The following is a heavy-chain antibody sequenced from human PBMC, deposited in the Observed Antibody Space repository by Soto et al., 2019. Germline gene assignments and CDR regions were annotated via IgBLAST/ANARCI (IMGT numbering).Heavy chain of an antibody. D-gene: IGHD6-19*01. Sequence: GGSLRLSCVASGFSFSSYAMNWARQAPGKGLECVSYISSGSSSGTTRYYADSVKGRFTISRDNAKNSLYLQMNSLRDEDTAVYYCATSGSSGWDFDYWGPGTLVTVSS. CDR2: ISSGSSSGTTR. V-gene: IGHV3-48*02. J-gene: IGHJ4*02. CDR1: GFSFSSYA. CDR3: ATSGSSGWDFDY.